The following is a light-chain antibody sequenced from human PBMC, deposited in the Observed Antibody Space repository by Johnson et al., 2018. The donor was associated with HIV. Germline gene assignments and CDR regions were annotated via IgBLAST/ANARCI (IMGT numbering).Light chain of an antibody. V-gene: IGLV1-51*02. J-gene: IGLJ1*01. CDR1: SSNIGNNY. CDR2: ENN. Sequence: QPVLTQPPSVSAAPGQKVTISCSGSSSNIGNNYVSWYQQLPGTAPKLLIYENNKRPSWIPDRFSGSKSGTSATLGITGLQTGDEADYYCGTWDSSLSLLYVFGTGTKVTVL. CDR3: GTWDSSLSLLYV.